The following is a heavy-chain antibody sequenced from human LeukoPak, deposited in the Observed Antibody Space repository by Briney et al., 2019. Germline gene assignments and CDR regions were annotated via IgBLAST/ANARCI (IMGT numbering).Heavy chain of an antibody. CDR1: GYTFTGDY. V-gene: IGHV1-2*02. J-gene: IGHJ4*02. Sequence: PSVKLSCKASGYTFTGDYMHWGPQAPGQGREWMGWINPNSGGTNYAQKFQGRVTMTRDTSISTAYMELSRLRSDDTAVYYCARVVRARDYGACGYWGQGTLVTVSS. D-gene: IGHD4-17*01. CDR2: INPNSGGT. CDR3: ARVVRARDYGACGY.